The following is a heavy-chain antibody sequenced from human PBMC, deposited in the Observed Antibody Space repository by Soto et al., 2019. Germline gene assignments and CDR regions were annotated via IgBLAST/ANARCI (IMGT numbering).Heavy chain of an antibody. CDR3: ATCYSSGALGEVLDAFDI. CDR2: IYPGDSDT. CDR1: GYSFTSYW. D-gene: IGHD6-25*01. J-gene: IGHJ3*02. Sequence: GESLKISCKGSGYSFTSYWIGWVRQMPGKGLEWMGIIYPGDSDTRYSPSFQGQVTISADKSISTAYLQWSSLKASDTAMYYCATCYSSGALGEVLDAFDIWGQGTMVTVSS. V-gene: IGHV5-51*01.